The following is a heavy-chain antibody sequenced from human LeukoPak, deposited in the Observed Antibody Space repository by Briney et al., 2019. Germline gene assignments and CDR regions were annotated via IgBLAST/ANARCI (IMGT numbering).Heavy chain of an antibody. Sequence: PGGSLRLSCAASGFTFSDYYMTCILQAPGKGLEWVSYISSSGNIIYYADSVKGRFTISRDNAKNSLYLQMNSLRAEDTAVYYCARVYSSGQTSGFDYWGQGTLVTVSS. CDR3: ARVYSSGQTSGFDY. CDR1: GFTFSDYY. J-gene: IGHJ4*02. V-gene: IGHV3-11*04. D-gene: IGHD6-19*01. CDR2: ISSSGNII.